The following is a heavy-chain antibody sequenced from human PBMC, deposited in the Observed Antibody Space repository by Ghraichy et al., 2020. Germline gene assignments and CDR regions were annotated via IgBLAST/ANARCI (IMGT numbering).Heavy chain of an antibody. CDR3: ARGEVFDP. CDR1: GGSISSGGYS. CDR2: IYHSGST. J-gene: IGHJ5*02. D-gene: IGHD3-16*01. Sequence: SETPSLTCAVSGGSISSGGYSWSWIRQPPGKGLEWIGYIYHSGSTYYNPSLKSRVTISVDRSKNQFSLKLSSVTAADTAVYYCARGEVFDPWGQGTLVTVSS. V-gene: IGHV4-30-2*01.